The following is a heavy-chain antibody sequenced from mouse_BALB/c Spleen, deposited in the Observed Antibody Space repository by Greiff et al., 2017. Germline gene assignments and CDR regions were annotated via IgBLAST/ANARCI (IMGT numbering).Heavy chain of an antibody. CDR3: ARQGMDY. Sequence: VQLQQSGAELAKPGASVKMSCKASGYTFTSYWMHWVKQRPGQGLEWIGYINPSTGYTEYNQKFKDKATLTADKSSTTAYMQLSSLTSEDSAVYYCARQGMDYWGQGTSVTVSS. V-gene: IGHV1-7*01. J-gene: IGHJ4*01. CDR2: INPSTGYT. CDR1: GYTFTSYW.